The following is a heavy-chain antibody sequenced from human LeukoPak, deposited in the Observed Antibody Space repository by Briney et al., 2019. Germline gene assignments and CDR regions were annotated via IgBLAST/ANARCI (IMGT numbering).Heavy chain of an antibody. D-gene: IGHD4-17*01. Sequence: ASVNVSCKASGGTFSSYAISWVRQAPGQGLEWMGGIIPIFGTANYAQKFQGRVTITADESTSTAYMELSSLRSEDTAVYYCASTSSDYGDQALDYWGQGTLVTVSS. CDR2: IIPIFGTA. J-gene: IGHJ4*02. CDR3: ASTSSDYGDQALDY. V-gene: IGHV1-69*13. CDR1: GGTFSSYA.